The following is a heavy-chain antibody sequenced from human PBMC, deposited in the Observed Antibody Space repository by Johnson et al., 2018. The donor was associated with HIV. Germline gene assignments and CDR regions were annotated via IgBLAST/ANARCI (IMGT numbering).Heavy chain of an antibody. J-gene: IGHJ3*02. CDR3: ARSGYGSGSTHDAFDI. CDR1: GFTFSSYA. V-gene: IGHV3-30-3*01. D-gene: IGHD3-10*01. CDR2: ISYDGSNK. Sequence: QVQLVESGGGVVQPGRSLRLSCAASGFTFSSYAMHWVRQAPDKGLEWVAVISYDGSNKYYADSVKGRFTISRDNSKNTLYLQMNSLRVEDTAVYYCARSGYGSGSTHDAFDIWGQGTMVTVSS.